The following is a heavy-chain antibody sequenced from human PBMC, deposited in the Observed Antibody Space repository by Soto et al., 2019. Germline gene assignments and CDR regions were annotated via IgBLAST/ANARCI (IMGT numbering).Heavy chain of an antibody. CDR3: ARDQGLAAVGNWFDP. CDR1: GFTFSSYA. V-gene: IGHV3-30-3*01. D-gene: IGHD6-13*01. CDR2: ISYDGSNK. J-gene: IGHJ5*02. Sequence: QVQLVESGGGVVQPGRSLRLSCAASGFTFSSYAMHWVRQAPGKRLEWVAVISYDGSNKYYADSVKGRFTISRDNSKNTLYLQMNSLRAEDTAVYYCARDQGLAAVGNWFDPWVQGTLVTVSS.